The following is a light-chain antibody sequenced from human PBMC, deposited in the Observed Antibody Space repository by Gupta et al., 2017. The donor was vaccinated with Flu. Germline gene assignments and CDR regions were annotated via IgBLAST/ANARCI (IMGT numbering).Light chain of an antibody. CDR1: QDIRNY. Sequence: DIQMTQSPSSVSASVGDRVTIPCQASQDIRNYLSWYQQKPGIAPKLLIYDASNLATGVPSRFSGSGSGTVFSFTITSLQPDDFATYFCQQYDLLPLTFGGGTRVEIK. CDR3: QQYDLLPLT. V-gene: IGKV1-33*01. J-gene: IGKJ4*01. CDR2: DAS.